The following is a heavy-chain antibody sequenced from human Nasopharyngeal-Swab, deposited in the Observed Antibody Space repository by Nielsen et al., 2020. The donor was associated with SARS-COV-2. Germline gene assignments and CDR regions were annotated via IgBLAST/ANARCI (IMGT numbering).Heavy chain of an antibody. V-gene: IGHV3-7*04. CDR2: IKQDGSEK. Sequence: GGSLRLSCAASGFTFSSYWMSWVRQAPGKGLEWVANIKQDGSEKYDVDSVKGRFTISRDNAKNSLYLQMNSLRAEDTAVYYCARGRDFWSGYYLDYWGQGTLVTVSS. J-gene: IGHJ4*02. D-gene: IGHD3-3*01. CDR3: ARGRDFWSGYYLDY. CDR1: GFTFSSYW.